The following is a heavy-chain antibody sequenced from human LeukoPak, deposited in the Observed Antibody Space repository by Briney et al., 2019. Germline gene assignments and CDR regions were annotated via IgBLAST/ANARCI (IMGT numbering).Heavy chain of an antibody. J-gene: IGHJ5*02. CDR2: ISSSSSYI. Sequence: PGGSLRLSCAASGFTFSRYSMNWVRQAPGKGLEWVSSISSSSSYIYYADSVKGRFTISRDNAKNSLYLQMNSLRAEDTAVYYCARGAAAVISNWFDPWGQGTLVTVSS. CDR3: ARGAAAVISNWFDP. V-gene: IGHV3-21*01. D-gene: IGHD2-2*02. CDR1: GFTFSRYS.